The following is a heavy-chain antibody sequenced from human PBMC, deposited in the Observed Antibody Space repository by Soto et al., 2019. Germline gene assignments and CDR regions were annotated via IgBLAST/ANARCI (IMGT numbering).Heavy chain of an antibody. D-gene: IGHD5-18*01. CDR2: ISYDGSNK. CDR1: GFTFSSYA. CDR3: ARDGNFAFRGYSFGFDF. V-gene: IGHV3-30-3*01. Sequence: PGGSLRLSCAASGFTFSSYAMHWVRQAPGKGLEWVAVISYDGSNKYYADSVKGRFTISRDNSKNTLYLQMNSLRAEDTAIYYCARDGNFAFRGYSFGFDFWGQGTLVTVSS. J-gene: IGHJ4*02.